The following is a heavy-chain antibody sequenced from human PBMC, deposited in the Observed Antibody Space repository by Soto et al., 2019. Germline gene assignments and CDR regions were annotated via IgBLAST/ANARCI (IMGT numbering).Heavy chain of an antibody. V-gene: IGHV3-21*01. CDR3: ARDRVMTFGEIIVVGTNLDV. D-gene: IGHD3-16*02. J-gene: IGHJ6*02. CDR1: GFTFSSHS. Sequence: EVQLVESGGGLVQPGGSLRLSCAASGFTFSSHSMNWVRQAPGKGLEWVSSISSRSSYIYYADSVKGRFTISRDNAKNSLYLQMNSLRVEDTALYYCARDRVMTFGEIIVVGTNLDVWGQGTTVTVSS. CDR2: ISSRSSYI.